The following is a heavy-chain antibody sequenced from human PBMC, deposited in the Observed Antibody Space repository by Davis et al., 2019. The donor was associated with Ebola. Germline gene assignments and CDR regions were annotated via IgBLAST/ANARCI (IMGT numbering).Heavy chain of an antibody. CDR3: AREDKIFGCDY. J-gene: IGHJ4*02. D-gene: IGHD3-3*01. Sequence: GESLKISCAASGFTFSNFWMHWVRQSPGKGLVWVSRIKTDGSMTGYGDSVQGRFTISRDNAKNTLYLQMNDLRAEDTAVYYCAREDKIFGCDYWGQGALVTVSS. CDR1: GFTFSNFW. V-gene: IGHV3-74*01. CDR2: IKTDGSMT.